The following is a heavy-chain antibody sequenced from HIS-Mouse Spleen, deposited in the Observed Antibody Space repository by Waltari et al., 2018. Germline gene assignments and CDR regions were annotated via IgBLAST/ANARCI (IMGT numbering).Heavy chain of an antibody. CDR1: GYTFTGYY. CDR3: ARGSGRWELLLPNWFDP. J-gene: IGHJ5*02. V-gene: IGHV1-2*02. D-gene: IGHD1-26*01. CDR2: SNPNMGGT. Sequence: QVQLVQSGAEVKKPGASVKVSCKASGYTFTGYYMHWVRKATGQGSEGMVWSNPNMGGTNYAKKFQGRVTMTRDTSISTAYMELSRLRSDDTAVYYCARGSGRWELLLPNWFDPWGQGTLVTVSS.